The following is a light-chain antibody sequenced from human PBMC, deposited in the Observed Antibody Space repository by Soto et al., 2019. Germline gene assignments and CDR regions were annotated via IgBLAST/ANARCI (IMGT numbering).Light chain of an antibody. V-gene: IGLV2-14*01. CDR1: SFDLGGYNP. Sequence: QSVLTQPASVSGSPGQSITISCTGVSFDLGGYNPVSWYQQHPGKAPRLMIYEVSNRPSGVSNRFSGSKSGNTASLTISGLQAEDEADYYCSSYTSSSTRVFGTGTKLTVL. CDR3: SSYTSSSTRV. CDR2: EVS. J-gene: IGLJ1*01.